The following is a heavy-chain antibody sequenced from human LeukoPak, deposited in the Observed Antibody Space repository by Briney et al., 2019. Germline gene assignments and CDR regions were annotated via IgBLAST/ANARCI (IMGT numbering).Heavy chain of an antibody. CDR3: ARVRVYYYDSSGHLSDY. CDR2: ISAYNGNT. Sequence: ASVTVSCKASAYTFTIYGISRARQAPGQGLEWMGWISAYNGNTNYAQKLQGRVTMTTDTSTSTAYMELRSLRSDDTAVYYCARVRVYYYDSSGHLSDYWGQGTLVTVSS. D-gene: IGHD3-22*01. J-gene: IGHJ4*02. V-gene: IGHV1-18*01. CDR1: AYTFTIYG.